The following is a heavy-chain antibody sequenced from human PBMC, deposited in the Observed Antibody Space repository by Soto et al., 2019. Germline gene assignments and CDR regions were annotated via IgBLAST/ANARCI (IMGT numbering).Heavy chain of an antibody. CDR3: ARESAAYYYYDGMDV. CDR1: GFTFSSYE. J-gene: IGHJ6*02. D-gene: IGHD3-3*01. Sequence: EVQLVESGGGLVQPGGSLRLSCAASGFTFSSYEMNWVRQAPGKGLEWVSYISSSGSTRYYAESVKGRFTISRDNAKNTPYLQMNILRAKENAVYYCARESAAYYYYDGMDVWGQGTTVTVSS. CDR2: ISSSGSTR. V-gene: IGHV3-48*03.